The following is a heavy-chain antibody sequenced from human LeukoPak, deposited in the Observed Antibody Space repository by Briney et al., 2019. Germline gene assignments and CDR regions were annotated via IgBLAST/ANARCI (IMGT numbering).Heavy chain of an antibody. J-gene: IGHJ4*02. CDR3: ARVTTAWYVVGY. CDR2: VYNGGTT. D-gene: IGHD6-13*01. Sequence: PLETLSLTCDVSGGSISHYYWTWIRQPPGKGLEWLGFVYNGGTTNYNPSLKSRVTISVDTSKNQFSLRLSSVTAADTAVYYCARVTTAWYVVGYWGQGTLVTVSS. V-gene: IGHV4-4*08. CDR1: GGSISHYY.